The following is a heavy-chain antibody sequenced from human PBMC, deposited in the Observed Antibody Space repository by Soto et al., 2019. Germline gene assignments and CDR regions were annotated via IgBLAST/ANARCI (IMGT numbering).Heavy chain of an antibody. CDR2: IIPILGIA. J-gene: IGHJ3*02. V-gene: IGHV1-69*02. Sequence: VASVKVSCKASGGTFSSYTISWVRQAPGQGLEWMGRIIPILGIANYAQKFQGRVTITADKSTSTAYMELSSLRSEDTAVYYCAIGATDDPGAVAGSDIWGQGTMVTVSS. CDR1: GGTFSSYT. D-gene: IGHD6-19*01. CDR3: AIGATDDPGAVAGSDI.